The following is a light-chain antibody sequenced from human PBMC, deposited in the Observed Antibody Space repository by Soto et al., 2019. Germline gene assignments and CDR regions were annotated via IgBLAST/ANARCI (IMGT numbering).Light chain of an antibody. J-gene: IGKJ1*01. CDR1: QSVSSSY. CDR3: QQYGSSPRT. CDR2: SAS. V-gene: IGKV3-20*01. Sequence: EIVLTQSPGTLSLSPRERATLSCRASQSVSSSYSAWYQQKPGQAPRLLIYSASNRATGSPDRFSGSVSGTDFPLTISRLEPEDLAVYYCQQYGSSPRTFGKGTKV.